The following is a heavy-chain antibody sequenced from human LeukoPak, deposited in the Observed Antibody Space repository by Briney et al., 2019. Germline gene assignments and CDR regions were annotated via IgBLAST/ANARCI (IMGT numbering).Heavy chain of an antibody. Sequence: PGGSLRLSCAASGFTFSSYAMSWVRQAPGKGLEWVSAISGSGGSTYYADSVKGRFTISRDNSKNTLYLQMNSLRAEDTAVYYCAKGRMVWGVIGILFDYWGQGTLVTVSS. CDR3: AKGRMVWGVIGILFDY. J-gene: IGHJ4*02. D-gene: IGHD3-10*01. CDR1: GFTFSSYA. V-gene: IGHV3-23*01. CDR2: ISGSGGST.